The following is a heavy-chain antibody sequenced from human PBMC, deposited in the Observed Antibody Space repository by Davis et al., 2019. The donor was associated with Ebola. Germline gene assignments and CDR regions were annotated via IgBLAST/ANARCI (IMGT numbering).Heavy chain of an antibody. Sequence: GESLKISCAASGFTVGSYYGNWVRQAPGKGLEWVSVIHNDGRTFYADSVKGRFTISRDNSYSMVYLQMNSLRPEDTAVYYCARACVPVADTGDAFDIWGLGTMVTVSS. J-gene: IGHJ3*02. CDR2: IHNDGRT. CDR3: ARACVPVADTGDAFDI. D-gene: IGHD6-19*01. V-gene: IGHV3-53*05. CDR1: GFTVGSYY.